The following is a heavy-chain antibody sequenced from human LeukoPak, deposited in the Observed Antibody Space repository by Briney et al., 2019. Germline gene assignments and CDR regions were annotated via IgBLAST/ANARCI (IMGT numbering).Heavy chain of an antibody. D-gene: IGHD2-15*01. V-gene: IGHV3-23*01. CDR3: ARGGGYYPIDY. J-gene: IGHJ4*02. CDR2: ISISGSKT. CDR1: EFDFSSHA. Sequence: PGGSLRLSCAASEFDFSSHAMTWVRQAPGKGLEWVSAISISGSKTYYADSVKGRFTISRDTSKNTLYLQVNSLRAEDTAVYYCARGGGYYPIDYWGQGTLVTVSS.